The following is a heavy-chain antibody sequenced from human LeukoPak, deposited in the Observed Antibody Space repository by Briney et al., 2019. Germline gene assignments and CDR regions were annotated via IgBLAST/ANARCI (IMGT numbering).Heavy chain of an antibody. CDR1: GFTFNAYW. D-gene: IGHD6-13*01. Sequence: GGSQRLSCVASGFTFNAYWMTWVRQAPGKGLEWVANIRQDGDTKYVDSVKGRFTISRDNAMNSLYLQMNSLGAEDTAIYYCARSLPYGTTWYGRSDFWGQGTLVTVSS. J-gene: IGHJ4*02. CDR2: IRQDGDTK. V-gene: IGHV3-7*03. CDR3: ARSLPYGTTWYGRSDF.